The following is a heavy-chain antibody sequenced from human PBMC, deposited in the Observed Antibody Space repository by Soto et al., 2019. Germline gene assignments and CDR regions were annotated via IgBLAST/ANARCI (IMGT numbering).Heavy chain of an antibody. Sequence: GGSLRLSCAASGFTFSSYWMSWVRQAPGKGLEWVANIKQDGSEKYYVDSVKGRFTISRDNAKNSLYLQMNSLRAEDTAVYYCARDCSSTSCYTDVDYWGQGTLVTVSS. V-gene: IGHV3-7*03. CDR2: IKQDGSEK. CDR1: GFTFSSYW. CDR3: ARDCSSTSCYTDVDY. J-gene: IGHJ4*02. D-gene: IGHD2-2*02.